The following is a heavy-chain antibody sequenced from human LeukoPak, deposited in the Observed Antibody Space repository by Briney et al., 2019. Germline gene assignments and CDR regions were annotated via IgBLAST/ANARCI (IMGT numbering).Heavy chain of an antibody. CDR3: ARGGKQWLVKNWFDP. Sequence: SETLSLTCAVYGGSFSGYYWSWIRQPPGKGLEWIGEINHSGSTNYNPSLKSRVTISVDTSKDQFSLKLSSVTAADTAVYYCARGGKQWLVKNWFDPWGQGTLVTVSS. J-gene: IGHJ5*02. V-gene: IGHV4-34*01. CDR2: INHSGST. CDR1: GGSFSGYY. D-gene: IGHD6-19*01.